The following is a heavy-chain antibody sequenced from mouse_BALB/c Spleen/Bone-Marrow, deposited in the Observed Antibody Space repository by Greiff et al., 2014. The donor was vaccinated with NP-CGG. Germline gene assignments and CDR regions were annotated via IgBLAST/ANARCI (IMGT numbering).Heavy chain of an antibody. CDR2: IYPGSGST. CDR1: GCTFTSYW. D-gene: IGHD4-1*02. V-gene: IGHV1S22*01. Sequence: LQQSGSELVRPGASVKLSRKASGCTFTSYWMHWVKQRPGQGLEWIGNIYPGSGSTNYDEKFKSKATLTVDTSSSTAYMQLSSLTSEDSAVYYCTREGPTGTGGDYWGQGTTLTVSS. CDR3: TREGPTGTGGDY. J-gene: IGHJ2*01.